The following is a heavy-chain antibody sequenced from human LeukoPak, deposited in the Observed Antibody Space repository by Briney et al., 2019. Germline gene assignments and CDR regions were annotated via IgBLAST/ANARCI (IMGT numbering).Heavy chain of an antibody. Sequence: SETLSLTCTVSTDSLSGYYWSWLRQPAGKGLEWIGRVFDSGSTNYNPSLKSRVTISVDTSKNQFSLKLSSVTAADTAVYYCASSGILVVPAAHSLFDYWGQGTLVTVSS. CDR2: VFDSGST. V-gene: IGHV4-4*07. CDR3: ASSGILVVPAAHSLFDY. J-gene: IGHJ4*02. CDR1: TDSLSGYY. D-gene: IGHD2-2*01.